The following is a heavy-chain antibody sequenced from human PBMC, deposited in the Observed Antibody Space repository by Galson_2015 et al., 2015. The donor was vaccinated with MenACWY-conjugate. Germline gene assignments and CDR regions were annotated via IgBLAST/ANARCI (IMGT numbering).Heavy chain of an antibody. CDR3: ARDHIGRLFYYGMDV. CDR2: IYYGGST. D-gene: IGHD2-21*01. J-gene: IGHJ6*02. Sequence: ETLSLTCTVSGGSISGFYWSWIRQPPGKGLEWIGFIYYGGSTRYNPSLKSRVSILVDTSKNQFSLELTSVTAADTAVYYCARDHIGRLFYYGMDVWGQGTAVTVSS. V-gene: IGHV4-59*01. CDR1: GGSISGFY.